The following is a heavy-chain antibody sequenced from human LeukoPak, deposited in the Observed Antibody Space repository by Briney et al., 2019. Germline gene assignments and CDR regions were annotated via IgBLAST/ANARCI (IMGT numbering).Heavy chain of an antibody. Sequence: GGSLTLSCAASGFTFTNSGLLWVRQAPRRGLEGVSGISGCGGGIYYADSVKGRFPISRDNSKKTLYLQMNSLRAEDTALYSFENAAGYDSMDELFDIWGQGTMVTVSS. CDR3: ENAAGYDSMDELFDI. V-gene: IGHV3-23*01. D-gene: IGHD3-22*01. CDR1: GFTFTNSG. CDR2: ISGCGGGI. J-gene: IGHJ3*02.